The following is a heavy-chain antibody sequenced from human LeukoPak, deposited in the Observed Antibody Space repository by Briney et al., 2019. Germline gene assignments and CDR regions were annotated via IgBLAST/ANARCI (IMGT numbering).Heavy chain of an antibody. CDR3: ASRYFSSTSCYTFDY. J-gene: IGHJ4*02. CDR1: GGSISSYY. D-gene: IGHD2-2*02. Sequence: SETLSLTCTVSGGSISSYYWSWIRQPPGKGLEWIGYIYYSGSTNYNPSLKSRVTISVDTSKNQFSLKLSSVTAADTAVYYCASRYFSSTSCYTFDYWGQGTLVTVPS. CDR2: IYYSGST. V-gene: IGHV4-59*01.